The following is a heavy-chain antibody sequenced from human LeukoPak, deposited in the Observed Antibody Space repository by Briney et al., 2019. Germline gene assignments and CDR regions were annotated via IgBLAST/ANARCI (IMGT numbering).Heavy chain of an antibody. Sequence: SETLSLTCTVSGGSLDNFYWSWIRHSPGGGLEWIGYVYYSGTTNYNPSLRSRLIISADTSKNQFSLKLISVTAADTAVSYCAILARLTLIRGVTGYHSLDVWGKGTKVTVSS. CDR1: GGSLDNFY. CDR2: VYYSGTT. V-gene: IGHV4-59*01. D-gene: IGHD3-10*01. CDR3: AILARLTLIRGVTGYHSLDV. J-gene: IGHJ6*04.